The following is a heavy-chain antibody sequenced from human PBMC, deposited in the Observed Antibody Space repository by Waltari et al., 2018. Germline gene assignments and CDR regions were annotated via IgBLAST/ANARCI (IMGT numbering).Heavy chain of an antibody. CDR1: GVSISAYH. D-gene: IGHD3-16*01. V-gene: IGHV4-4*07. Sequence: QVKLPESGPRLVEPWETLSRTCRISGVSISAYHWTWIRPPAGKGLEFIGRVYTTGTTDYNPSLRSRATVSVDKSKNHFSLSLTSVTAADTAIYYCARGYSDDGGEYFQHWGQGTLVSVSS. CDR3: ARGYSDDGGEYFQH. CDR2: VYTTGTT. J-gene: IGHJ1*01.